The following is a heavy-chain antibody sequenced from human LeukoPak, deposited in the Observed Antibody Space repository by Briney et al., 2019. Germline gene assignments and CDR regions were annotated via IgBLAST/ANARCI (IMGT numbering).Heavy chain of an antibody. V-gene: IGHV3-21*05. CDR1: GFTFSSYI. J-gene: IGHJ4*02. CDR2: ISSNTIYT. Sequence: PGGSLRLSCVASGFTFSSYIMSWVRQAPGKGLEWLSYISSNTIYTNYADSVKGRFSISRDNAKSSLYLQMYSLRVEDTAVYYCARLYRDSSGTFFDHWGQGTLVTVSS. CDR3: ARLYRDSSGTFFDH. D-gene: IGHD6-19*01.